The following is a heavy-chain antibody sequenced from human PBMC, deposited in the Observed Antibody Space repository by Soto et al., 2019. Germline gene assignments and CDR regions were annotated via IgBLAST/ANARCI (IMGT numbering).Heavy chain of an antibody. J-gene: IGHJ4*02. D-gene: IGHD1-26*01. CDR1: GGSFSGYY. V-gene: IGHV4-34*01. CDR3: ARGRAPSGTYHRPYLDF. CDR2: INHSGTT. Sequence: QVQLQQWGAGLLKPSETLSLTCAVYGGSFSGYYWSWIRQPPGKGLEWIGEINHSGTTSYNPSLKSQVTISVDTSKNHFSLKLSSVTAADTAVYYCARGRAPSGTYHRPYLDFWGQGTLVTVSS.